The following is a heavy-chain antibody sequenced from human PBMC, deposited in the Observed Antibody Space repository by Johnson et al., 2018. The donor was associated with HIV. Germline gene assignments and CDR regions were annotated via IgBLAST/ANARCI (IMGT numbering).Heavy chain of an antibody. J-gene: IGHJ3*02. CDR2: LSYDGSNQ. D-gene: IGHD6-6*01. Sequence: QVQLVESGGGVVQPGRSLRLSCAASGFTFSSYAMHWVRQAPGKGLEWVAVLSYDGSNQYYADSVKGRFTISRDNSKNTLYLQMNSLTTEDTAVYYCARDRAPVYSSSSTPFDAFDIWGQGTMVTVSS. V-gene: IGHV3-30-3*01. CDR3: ARDRAPVYSSSSTPFDAFDI. CDR1: GFTFSSYA.